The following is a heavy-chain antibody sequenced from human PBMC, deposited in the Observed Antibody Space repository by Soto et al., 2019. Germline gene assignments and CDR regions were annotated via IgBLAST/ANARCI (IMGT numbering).Heavy chain of an antibody. CDR3: ARGLAYDYIWGSYRTTAYYFDY. CDR2: IYYSGST. Sequence: QVQLQESGPGLVKPSETLSLTCTVSGGSISSYYWSWIRQPPGKGLEWIGYIYYSGSTNYNPSLKSRVTISVDTSKIQFSLKLSSVTAADTAVYYCARGLAYDYIWGSYRTTAYYFDYWGQGTLVTVSS. J-gene: IGHJ4*02. CDR1: GGSISSYY. D-gene: IGHD3-16*02. V-gene: IGHV4-59*01.